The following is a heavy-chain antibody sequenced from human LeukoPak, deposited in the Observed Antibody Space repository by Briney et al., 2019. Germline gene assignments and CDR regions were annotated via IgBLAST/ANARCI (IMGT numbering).Heavy chain of an antibody. CDR1: GFIFSSYG. J-gene: IGHJ4*02. Sequence: PGGSLRLSCAASGFIFSSYGMIWVRQAPGKGLEWISYISSSSNPIYYADSVKGRFTISRDNAKNSLYLQMNSLRDEDSAVYYCARGSGNEIDYWGQGTLVTVSS. D-gene: IGHD1-14*01. V-gene: IGHV3-48*02. CDR3: ARGSGNEIDY. CDR2: ISSSSNPI.